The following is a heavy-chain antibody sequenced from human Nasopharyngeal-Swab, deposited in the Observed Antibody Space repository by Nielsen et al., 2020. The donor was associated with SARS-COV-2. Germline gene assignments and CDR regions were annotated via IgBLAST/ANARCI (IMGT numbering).Heavy chain of an antibody. D-gene: IGHD4-23*01. J-gene: IGHJ4*02. V-gene: IGHV3-30-3*01. CDR1: GFTFSSYA. Sequence: GESLKISCAASGFTFSSYAMHWVRQAPGKGLEWVAVISYDGSNKYYADSVKGRFTISRDNSKNTLYLQMNSLRAEDTAVYYCAMNLYGGNSFDYWGQGTLVTVSS. CDR3: AMNLYGGNSFDY. CDR2: ISYDGSNK.